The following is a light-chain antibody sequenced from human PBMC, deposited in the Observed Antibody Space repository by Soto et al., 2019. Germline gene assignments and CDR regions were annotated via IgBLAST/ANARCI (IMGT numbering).Light chain of an antibody. J-gene: IGLJ2*01. Sequence: QSALTQPPSASGSPGQSVTISCTGTSSDVGGYDYVSWYQQFPGKAPKLMIYEVSKRSSGVPDRFSGSKSGTTASLTVSGLQAEDEADYYCSSYAGSNNLLFGGGTKLTVL. V-gene: IGLV2-8*01. CDR1: SSDVGGYDY. CDR3: SSYAGSNNLL. CDR2: EVS.